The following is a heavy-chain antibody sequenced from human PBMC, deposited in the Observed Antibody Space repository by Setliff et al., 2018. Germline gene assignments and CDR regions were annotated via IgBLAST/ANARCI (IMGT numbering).Heavy chain of an antibody. J-gene: IGHJ4*02. CDR3: ARAAARAEYSDTSAYLPFDF. D-gene: IGHD3-16*01. V-gene: IGHV4-38-2*02. Sequence: SETLSLTCTVSGYPISRGFYWGWIRQSPGKGLEWIGSVYHSGSSYQNPSLRSRIAVSVDTSKNQFSLRLNSVTAADTAAYSCARAAARAEYSDTSAYLPFDFWGVGTLVTVSS. CDR2: VYHSGSS. CDR1: GYPISRGFY.